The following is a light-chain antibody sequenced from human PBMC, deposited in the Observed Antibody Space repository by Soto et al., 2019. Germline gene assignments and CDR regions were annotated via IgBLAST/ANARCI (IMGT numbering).Light chain of an antibody. CDR3: QQRSNWPWT. V-gene: IGKV3-11*01. J-gene: IGKJ1*01. CDR2: DTY. CDR1: QSVRSY. Sequence: EIVLTQSPATVSLSPGERATLSCRASQSVRSYLAWYQQQPGQAPSLLIYDTYNRATGIPARFSGRGSGTDFTLTISSLEPEDFAVYYCQQRSNWPWTFGQGTKVEIK.